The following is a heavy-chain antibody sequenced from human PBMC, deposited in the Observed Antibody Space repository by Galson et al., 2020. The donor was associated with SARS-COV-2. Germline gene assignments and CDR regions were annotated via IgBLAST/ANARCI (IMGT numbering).Heavy chain of an antibody. V-gene: IGHV3-23*01. CDR2: ISTTTAT. CDR1: GFTFKDYP. J-gene: IGHJ6*02. Sequence: GESLKISCAASGFTFKDYPMSWVRQAPGKGLEWVSDISTTTATYYADLVKGRFTISRDNSKNTLFLEMNSLRVEDTAVYYCAKERPIVNRCYIKCAMDVWGQGIAVTVSS. CDR3: AKERPIVNRCYIKCAMDV. D-gene: IGHD2-15*01.